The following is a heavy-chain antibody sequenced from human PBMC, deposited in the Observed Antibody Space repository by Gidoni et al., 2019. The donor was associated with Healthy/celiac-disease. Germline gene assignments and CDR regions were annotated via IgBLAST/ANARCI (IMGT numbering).Heavy chain of an antibody. D-gene: IGHD3-22*01. CDR3: TTDYDYDSSGYYPNDAFDI. J-gene: IGHJ3*02. CDR1: GFTFSNAS. CDR2: IKSKTDGGTR. Sequence: EVQLVESGGGLVKPGGSLRLSCAASGFTFSNASMSWGRQAPGKGLEWVGRIKSKTDGGTRDYAAHVQGRFTIERDDSKNTLYLKMNSLKTEDTAVYYCTTDYDYDSSGYYPNDAFDIWGQGTMVTVSS. V-gene: IGHV3-15*01.